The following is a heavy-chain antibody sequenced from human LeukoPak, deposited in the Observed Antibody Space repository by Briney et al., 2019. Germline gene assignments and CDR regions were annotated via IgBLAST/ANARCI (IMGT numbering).Heavy chain of an antibody. J-gene: IGHJ3*02. Sequence: ASVKVSCKASGYTFTSYAIHWVRQAPGQRLEWMGWINVGSGNTKYSQNFQRRVTITRDTSASTAYMELSSLRFEDTAMYYCARPDSSNVFDIWGQGTMVTVSS. CDR3: ARPDSSNVFDI. CDR2: INVGSGNT. D-gene: IGHD6-13*01. CDR1: GYTFTSYA. V-gene: IGHV1-3*01.